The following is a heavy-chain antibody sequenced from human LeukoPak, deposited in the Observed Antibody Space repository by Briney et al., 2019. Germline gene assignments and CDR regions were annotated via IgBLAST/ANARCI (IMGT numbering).Heavy chain of an antibody. Sequence: GGSLRLSCAVSGFTFSHYYMSWVRQAPGKGLEWVANIKHDGSKKNYVDSVKGRFTISRDNAKNSLYLQMNSLRAEDTAVYFCARDSATCYACAFDVWGQGTMVTVSS. J-gene: IGHJ3*01. CDR1: GFTFSHYY. CDR2: IKHDGSKK. CDR3: ARDSATCYACAFDV. V-gene: IGHV3-7*01. D-gene: IGHD2-2*01.